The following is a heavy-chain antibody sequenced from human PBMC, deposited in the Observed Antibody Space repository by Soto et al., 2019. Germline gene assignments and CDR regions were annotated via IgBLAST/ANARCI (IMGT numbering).Heavy chain of an antibody. CDR2: IIPIFGTA. J-gene: IGHJ6*02. V-gene: IGHV1-69*06. CDR1: GGTFSSYA. CDR3: AREDPYSSGGTYGMDV. D-gene: IGHD6-19*01. Sequence: QVQLVQSGAEVKKPGSSVKVSCKASGGTFSSYAINWVRQAPGQGLEWMGGIIPIFGTANYAQKFQGRVTITADKSTSTAYMELSSLRSEDTAVYYCAREDPYSSGGTYGMDVWGQGTTVTVSS.